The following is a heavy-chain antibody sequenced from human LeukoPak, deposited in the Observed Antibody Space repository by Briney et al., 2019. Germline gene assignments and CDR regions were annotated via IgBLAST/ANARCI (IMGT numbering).Heavy chain of an antibody. CDR3: ARDSYSSGYFDY. CDR2: ISYDGSNK. J-gene: IGHJ4*02. CDR1: EFTFSSYA. D-gene: IGHD3-22*01. Sequence: GGSLRLSCAASEFTFSSYAMHWVRQAPGKGLEWVAVISYDGSNKYYADSVKGRFTISRDNSKNTLYLQMNSLRAEDTAVYYCARDSYSSGYFDYWGQGTLVTVSS. V-gene: IGHV3-30-3*01.